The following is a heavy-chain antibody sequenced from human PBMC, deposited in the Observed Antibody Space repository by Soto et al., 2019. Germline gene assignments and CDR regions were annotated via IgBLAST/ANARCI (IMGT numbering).Heavy chain of an antibody. CDR2: IVVGSGNT. CDR1: GFTFTSSA. V-gene: IGHV1-58*02. CDR3: AAGGYCSSTSCYDYYYYMDV. J-gene: IGHJ6*03. D-gene: IGHD2-2*01. Sequence: EASVKVSCKASGFTFTSSAMQWVRQARGQRLEWIGWIVVGSGNTNYAQKFQERVTITRDMSTSTAYMELSSLRSEDTAVYYCAAGGYCSSTSCYDYYYYMDVWGKGTTVTVSS.